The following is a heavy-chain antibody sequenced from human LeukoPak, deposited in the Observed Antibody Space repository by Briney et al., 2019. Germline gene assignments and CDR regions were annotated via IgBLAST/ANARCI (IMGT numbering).Heavy chain of an antibody. CDR2: INPSGGST. Sequence: ASVKVSCKASGYTFTSYDINWVRQATGQGLEWMGIINPSGGSTSYAQKFQGRVTMTRDTSTSTVYMELSSLRSEDTAVYYCARGARGYCSSTSCYRRWFDPWGQGTLVTVSS. J-gene: IGHJ5*02. CDR1: GYTFTSYD. D-gene: IGHD2-2*01. CDR3: ARGARGYCSSTSCYRRWFDP. V-gene: IGHV1-46*01.